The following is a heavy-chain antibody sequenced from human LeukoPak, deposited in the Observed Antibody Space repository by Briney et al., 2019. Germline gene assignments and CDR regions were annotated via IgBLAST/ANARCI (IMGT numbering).Heavy chain of an antibody. V-gene: IGHV3-7*01. CDR2: IKQDGSEK. J-gene: IGHJ4*02. D-gene: IGHD5-24*01. Sequence: GGSLRLSCAASGFTFSSNWMSWVRQAPGKGLEWVANIKQDGSEKYYVDSVKGRFTISRDNAKNSLYLQMNSLGAEDTAVYYCARDPGRWLQFSHFDYWGQGTLVTVSS. CDR1: GFTFSSNW. CDR3: ARDPGRWLQFSHFDY.